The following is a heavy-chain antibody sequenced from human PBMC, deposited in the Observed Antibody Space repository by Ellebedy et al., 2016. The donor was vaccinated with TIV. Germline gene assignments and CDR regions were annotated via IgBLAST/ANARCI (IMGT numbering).Heavy chain of an antibody. CDR3: VRGGARSSWYWRL. CDR1: EFAFDADW. J-gene: IGHJ4*02. Sequence: GESLKISCAASEFAFDADWMSWVRQAPGKGLEWVANINKDGSEDYYMDSVKGRFTISRDNTENSLFLEMSSLRAEETAIYYCVRGGARSSWYWRLWGQGTLVTVSS. D-gene: IGHD2-8*02. CDR2: INKDGSED. V-gene: IGHV3-7*03.